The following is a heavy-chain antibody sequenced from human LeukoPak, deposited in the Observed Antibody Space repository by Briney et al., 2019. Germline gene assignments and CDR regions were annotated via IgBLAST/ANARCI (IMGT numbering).Heavy chain of an antibody. Sequence: PGGSLRLSCAASGFTFSSYAMHWVRQAPGKGLEWVAVISSDGSDKYYADSVKGRFTFSSDNSKNTLYLQMNSQTIEDTGIYYCARDYSGYGAFDYWGQGALVTVSS. D-gene: IGHD5-12*01. CDR3: ARDYSGYGAFDY. V-gene: IGHV3-30*04. CDR1: GFTFSSYA. CDR2: ISSDGSDK. J-gene: IGHJ4*02.